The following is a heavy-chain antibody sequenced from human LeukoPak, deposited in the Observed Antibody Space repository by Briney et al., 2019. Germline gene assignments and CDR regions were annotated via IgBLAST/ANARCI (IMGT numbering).Heavy chain of an antibody. V-gene: IGHV4-34*01. CDR1: GGSFSGYY. CDR3: ARGKSYYDF. D-gene: IGHD3-3*01. Sequence: PSETLSLTCAVYGGSFSGYYWSWIRQPPGKGLEWIGEINHSGSTNYNPSLKSRVTISVDTPKNQFSLKLSSVTAADTAVYYCARGKSYYDFWGQGTLVTVSS. CDR2: INHSGST. J-gene: IGHJ4*02.